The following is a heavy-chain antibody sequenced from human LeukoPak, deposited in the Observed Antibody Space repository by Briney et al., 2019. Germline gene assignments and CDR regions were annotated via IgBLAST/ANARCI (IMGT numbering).Heavy chain of an antibody. V-gene: IGHV4-59*11. D-gene: IGHD2-8*02. CDR3: ARDYPVLGFDY. CDR2: IYYSGST. J-gene: IGHJ4*02. CDR1: GGSISSHY. Sequence: SETLSLTCTVSGGSISSHYWSWIRQPPGKGLEWIGYIYYSGSTNYNPSLKSRVTISVDTSKNQFSLKLSSVTAADTAVYYCARDYPVLGFDYWGQGTLVNVSS.